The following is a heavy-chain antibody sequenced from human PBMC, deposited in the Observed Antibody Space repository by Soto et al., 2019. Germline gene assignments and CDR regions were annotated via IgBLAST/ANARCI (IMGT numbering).Heavy chain of an antibody. CDR2: SIPIFETT. V-gene: IGHV1-69*13. D-gene: IGHD1-26*01. CDR1: GGSFTNYG. J-gene: IGHJ4*02. Sequence: GASVKVSCKASGGSFTNYGISWLRQAPGQGLEWMGGSIPIFETTNYAQNFQGRVTITADESTGTSSMELSGLKSADTAVYFCATVLGGYSGSRGPFDLWGQGTLVTVSS. CDR3: ATVLGGYSGSRGPFDL.